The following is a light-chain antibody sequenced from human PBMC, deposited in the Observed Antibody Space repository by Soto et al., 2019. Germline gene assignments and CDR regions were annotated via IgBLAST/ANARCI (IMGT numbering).Light chain of an antibody. Sequence: QSVLTQPPSASGTPGQRVTISCSGSSSNIGSNTVNWYQQLPGTAPKLLIYSNNQRPSAVPDRFSGSKSGTSASLAISGRQSEDEADYYCAGWDDSLNGYVFGTGTKLTVL. V-gene: IGLV1-44*01. CDR2: SNN. CDR1: SSNIGSNT. CDR3: AGWDDSLNGYV. J-gene: IGLJ1*01.